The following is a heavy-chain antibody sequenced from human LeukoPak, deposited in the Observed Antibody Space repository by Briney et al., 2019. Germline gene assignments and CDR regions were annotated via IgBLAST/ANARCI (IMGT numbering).Heavy chain of an antibody. CDR3: ARGRSPVD. V-gene: IGHV4-39*07. J-gene: IGHJ4*02. D-gene: IGHD2-15*01. CDR2: IYYSGST. CDR1: GGSISSSSYY. Sequence: SETLSLTCTVSGGSISSSSYYWGWIRQPPGNGLEWIGNIYYSGSTYYNPSLKSRVTISVDTSKNQFSLKLTSVTAADTAVYYCARGRSPVDWGQGTLVTVSS.